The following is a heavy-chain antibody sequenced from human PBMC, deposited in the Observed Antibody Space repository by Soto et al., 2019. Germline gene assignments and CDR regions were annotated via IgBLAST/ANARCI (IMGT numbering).Heavy chain of an antibody. D-gene: IGHD6-13*01. CDR1: SGSIDNVYW. V-gene: IGHV4-4*02. Sequence: PSETLSLTCAVSSGSIDNVYWWIWVRQSPGKGLEWIGETSHDGVTNYNPSLEGRVTISRDNSKNTLYLQMNSLRAEDTAVYYCARDNSSSWYGQTNWFDPWGQGTLVTVSS. CDR3: ARDNSSSWYGQTNWFDP. J-gene: IGHJ5*02. CDR2: TSHDGVT.